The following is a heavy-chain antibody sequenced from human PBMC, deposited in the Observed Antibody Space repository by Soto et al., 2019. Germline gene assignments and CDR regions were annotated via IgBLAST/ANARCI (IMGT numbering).Heavy chain of an antibody. Sequence: GGSLRLSCAASGFTFSSYAMSWVRQAPGKGLEWVSAISGSGGSTYYADSVKGRFTISRDNTKNTLYLQMNSLRAEDTAVYYCAKDLDSGYDYYFDYWGQGTLVTVSS. CDR1: GFTFSSYA. J-gene: IGHJ4*02. V-gene: IGHV3-23*01. D-gene: IGHD5-12*01. CDR3: AKDLDSGYDYYFDY. CDR2: ISGSGGST.